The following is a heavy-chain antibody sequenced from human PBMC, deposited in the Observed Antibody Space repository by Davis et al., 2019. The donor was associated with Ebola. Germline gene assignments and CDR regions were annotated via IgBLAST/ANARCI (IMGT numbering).Heavy chain of an antibody. CDR2: IQSDGSNK. J-gene: IGHJ6*02. CDR1: GFTFSSYW. Sequence: ESLKISCAASGFTFSSYWMSWVRQAPGKGLEWVANIQSDGSNKYYADSVKGRFTISRDNSKNTLYLQMNSLRAEDTAVYYCARDGRAHSLDYYYYYGMDVWGQGTTVTVSS. D-gene: IGHD3-16*01. CDR3: ARDGRAHSLDYYYYYGMDV. V-gene: IGHV3-7*01.